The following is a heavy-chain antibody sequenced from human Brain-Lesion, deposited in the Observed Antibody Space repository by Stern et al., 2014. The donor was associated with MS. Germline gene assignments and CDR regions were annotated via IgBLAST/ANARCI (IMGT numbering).Heavy chain of an antibody. Sequence: QVQLVQPGGEVKKPGASVKVSCKASGYTFTTYGISWVRQAPGQGLEWMGWISAYTGNTNYAQNFQGRVTMTTDTATSTAYMDLRSLRPDDTAIYYCARRVYGDYAAYQDLWGQGTPVTVSS. CDR3: ARRVYGDYAAYQDL. J-gene: IGHJ5*02. V-gene: IGHV1-18*04. D-gene: IGHD4-17*01. CDR2: ISAYTGNT. CDR1: GYTFTTYG.